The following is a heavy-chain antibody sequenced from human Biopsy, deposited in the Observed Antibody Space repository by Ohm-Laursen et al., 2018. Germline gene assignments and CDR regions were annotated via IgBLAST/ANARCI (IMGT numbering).Heavy chain of an antibody. J-gene: IGHJ4*02. CDR3: ARNPGLFRGLYYLDY. CDR1: GYSFTSYY. Sequence: SVKVSCKASGYSFTSYYMHWVRQAPGQGLEWMGMINPSGSTTSYPQIFQGRVTMTRDTSKSTVYMELSSLRSADTAVYFWARNPGLFRGLYYLDYRGQGTLVTVSS. D-gene: IGHD3-10*02. V-gene: IGHV1-46*01. CDR2: INPSGSTT.